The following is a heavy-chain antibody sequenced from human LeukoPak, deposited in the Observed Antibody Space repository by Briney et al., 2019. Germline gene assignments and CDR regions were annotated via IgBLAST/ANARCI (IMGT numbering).Heavy chain of an antibody. J-gene: IGHJ4*02. CDR1: GYNFTKYW. CDR3: ATLRMTAIRVFYFAY. CDR2: IYPGDSDT. D-gene: IGHD2-21*02. Sequence: GESLKISCEGSGYNFTKYWIGWVRQMPGKGLEWMGIIYPGDSDTRYSPSFQGQVTISADKSISTAYLQWSSLKASDTAMYYCATLRMTAIRVFYFAYWGQGTLVTVSS. V-gene: IGHV5-51*01.